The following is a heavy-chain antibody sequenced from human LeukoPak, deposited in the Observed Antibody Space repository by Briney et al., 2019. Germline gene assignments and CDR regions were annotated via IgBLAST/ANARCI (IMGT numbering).Heavy chain of an antibody. J-gene: IGHJ4*02. CDR3: ARGPPLWFGDDFDY. CDR2: ISYDGSNK. D-gene: IGHD3-10*01. Sequence: GGSLRLSCAASGFTFSNYGMHWGRQAPGKGLEWVAVISYDGSNKYYADSVKGRFTISRDNSKNTLYLQMNSLRAEDTAVYYCARGPPLWFGDDFDYWGQGTLVTVSS. V-gene: IGHV3-30*03. CDR1: GFTFSNYG.